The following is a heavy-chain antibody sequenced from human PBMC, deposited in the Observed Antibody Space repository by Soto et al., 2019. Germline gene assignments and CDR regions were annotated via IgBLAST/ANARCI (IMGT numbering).Heavy chain of an antibody. J-gene: IGHJ4*02. CDR2: ISYDGSNK. CDR1: GFTFSSYA. V-gene: IGHV3-30-3*01. Sequence: GGYLRLSCAASGFTFSSYAMHWVRQAPGKGLEWVAVISYDGSNKYYADSVKGRFTISRDNSKNTLYLQMNSLRAEDTAVYYCARAPPSSGYYQFDYWGQGTLVTVSS. CDR3: ARAPPSSGYYQFDY. D-gene: IGHD3-22*01.